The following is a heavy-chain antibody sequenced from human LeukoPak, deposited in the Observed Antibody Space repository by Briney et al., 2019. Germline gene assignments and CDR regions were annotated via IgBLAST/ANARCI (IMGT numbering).Heavy chain of an antibody. D-gene: IGHD4-17*01. CDR3: ARHGNGDGFDY. CDR2: IYPGDSYT. CDR1: GYSFSNDW. V-gene: IGHV5-51*01. Sequence: GESLKISCKGSGYSFSNDWIGWVRQMPGKGLEWMGIIYPGDSYTNYSPSFQGHVTISADKSISTAYLQWSSLKASDTAMYYCARHGNGDGFDYWGQGTLVTVSS. J-gene: IGHJ4*02.